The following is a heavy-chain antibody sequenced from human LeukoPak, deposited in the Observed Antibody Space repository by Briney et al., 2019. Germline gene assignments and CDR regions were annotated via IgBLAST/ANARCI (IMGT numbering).Heavy chain of an antibody. D-gene: IGHD3-10*01. CDR3: ARDQILWFGELSPDYYGMDV. J-gene: IGHJ6*02. CDR2: ISAYNGNT. CDR1: GYTFTSYG. Sequence: ASVKVSCKASGYTFTSYGISWVRQAPGQGLEWMGWISAYNGNTNYAQKLQGRVTMTTDTSTSTAYMELRSLRSDDTAVYYCARDQILWFGELSPDYYGMDVWGQGTTVTVSS. V-gene: IGHV1-18*01.